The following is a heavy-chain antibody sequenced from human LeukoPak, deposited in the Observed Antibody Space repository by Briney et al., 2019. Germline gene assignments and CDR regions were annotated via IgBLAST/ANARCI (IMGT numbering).Heavy chain of an antibody. CDR2: IYYRGST. D-gene: IGHD6-13*01. Sequence: KPSETLSLTCTVSGGSISSSSYYWGWIRQPPGKGLEWIGSIYYRGSTYYNPSLKSRVTISVDTSKNQFSLKLSSVTAADTAVYYCAYGLAAAGLYWGQGTLVTVSS. CDR3: AYGLAAAGLY. J-gene: IGHJ4*02. CDR1: GGSISSSSYY. V-gene: IGHV4-39*01.